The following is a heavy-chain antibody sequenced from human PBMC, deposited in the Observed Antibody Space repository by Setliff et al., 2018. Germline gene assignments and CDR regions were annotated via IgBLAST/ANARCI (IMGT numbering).Heavy chain of an antibody. J-gene: IGHJ4*02. CDR3: ARALPFWSGYYMLAYYFDY. V-gene: IGHV4-39*01. CDR2: IYYSGST. D-gene: IGHD3-3*01. Sequence: SETLSLTCTVSGGAISSSSYYWGWIRQPPGKGLEWIGSIYYSGSTYYNPSRRSRVTISVDTSKNQFSLKLSSVTAADTAVYYCARALPFWSGYYMLAYYFDYWGQGTLVTVSS. CDR1: GGAISSSSYY.